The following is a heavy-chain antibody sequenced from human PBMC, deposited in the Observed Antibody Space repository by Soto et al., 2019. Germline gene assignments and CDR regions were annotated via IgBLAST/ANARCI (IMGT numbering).Heavy chain of an antibody. CDR2: INAGNGNT. D-gene: IGHD3-22*01. V-gene: IGHV1-3*01. CDR3: ARAPDLVSTVDY. J-gene: IGHJ4*02. CDR1: GYTFTSYA. Sequence: ASLKVSCKASGYTFTSYAMHWVRQAPGQRLEWMGWINAGNGNTKYSQKFQGRVTITRDTSASTAYMELSSLRSEDTAVYYCARAPDLVSTVDYWGQGTLVTVSS.